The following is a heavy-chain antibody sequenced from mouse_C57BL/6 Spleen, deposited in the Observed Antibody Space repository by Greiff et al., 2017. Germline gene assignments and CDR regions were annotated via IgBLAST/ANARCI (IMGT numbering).Heavy chain of an antibody. CDR2: ISYDGSN. CDR3: ARRALRPAMDY. J-gene: IGHJ4*01. CDR1: GYSITSGYY. Sequence: ESGPGLVKPSQSLSLTCSVTGYSITSGYYWNWIRQFPGNKLEWMGYISYDGSNNYNPSLKNRISITRDTSKNQFFLKLNSVTTEDTATYYCARRALRPAMDYWGQGTSVTVSS. V-gene: IGHV3-6*01. D-gene: IGHD1-2*01.